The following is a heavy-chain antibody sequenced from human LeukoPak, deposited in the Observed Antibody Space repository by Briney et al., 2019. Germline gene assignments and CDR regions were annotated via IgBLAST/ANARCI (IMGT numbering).Heavy chain of an antibody. CDR3: ARRDSSGWYVFDY. D-gene: IGHD6-19*01. CDR2: INAGNGNT. V-gene: IGHV1-3*01. Sequence: ASVKVSCKASGYTSTSYAMHWVRQAPGQRLEWMGWINAGNGNTKYSQKFQGRVTITRDTSASTAYMELSSLRSEDTAVYYCARRDSSGWYVFDYWGQGTLVTVSS. CDR1: GYTSTSYA. J-gene: IGHJ4*02.